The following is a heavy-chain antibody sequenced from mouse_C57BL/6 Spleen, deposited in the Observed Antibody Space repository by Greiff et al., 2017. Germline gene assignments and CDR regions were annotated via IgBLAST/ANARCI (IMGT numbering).Heavy chain of an antibody. J-gene: IGHJ4*01. CDR2: ISSGGDYI. D-gene: IGHD1-1*01. Sequence: EVQGVESGEGLVKPGGSLKLSCAASGFTFSSYATSWVRQTPEKRLEWVAYISSGGDYIYYADTVKGRFTISRDNARNTLYLQMSSLKSEDTAMYYCTREDFITTVVATPYAMDYWGQGTSVTVSS. V-gene: IGHV5-9-1*02. CDR3: TREDFITTVVATPYAMDY. CDR1: GFTFSSYA.